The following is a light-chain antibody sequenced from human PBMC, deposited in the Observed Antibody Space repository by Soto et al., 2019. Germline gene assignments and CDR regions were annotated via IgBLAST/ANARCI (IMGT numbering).Light chain of an antibody. J-gene: IGKJ1*01. CDR3: QQDGT. V-gene: IGKV3-15*01. Sequence: EIVMTQSPATLSVSPGERATLSCRASQSVSSKLAWYQQKPGQAPRLLIYGASTRATGIPARFSGSGSGTEFTLTISSLQSEDFAVYYCQQDGTFGQGTKVEIK. CDR2: GAS. CDR1: QSVSSK.